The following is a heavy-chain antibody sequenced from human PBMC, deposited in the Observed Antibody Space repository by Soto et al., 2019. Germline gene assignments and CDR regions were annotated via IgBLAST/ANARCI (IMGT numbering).Heavy chain of an antibody. CDR3: ARSIGGLAYFDL. V-gene: IGHV4-59*01. CDR2: VYYRGST. Sequence: QVQLQESGPGLVKPSETLSLTCTVSGDSISSFYWSWIRQPPGKGLEWIGYVYYRGSTNYNPSLKSRITISLDTSKKQFSLKLNSVTTADTAVYYCARSIGGLAYFDLWGRGTLVTVSS. J-gene: IGHJ2*01. CDR1: GDSISSFY. D-gene: IGHD6-13*01.